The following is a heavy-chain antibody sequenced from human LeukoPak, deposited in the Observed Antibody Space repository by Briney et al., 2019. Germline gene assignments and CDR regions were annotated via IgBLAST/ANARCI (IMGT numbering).Heavy chain of an antibody. J-gene: IGHJ4*02. D-gene: IGHD1-7*01. CDR2: ISSRGSTI. Sequence: GGSLRLSCAASGFTFSTYEMNWVRQAPGKGLERVSYISSRGSTIYYADSVKGRFTISRDNSKNTLYLQMNSLRAEDTAVYYCANTAPGTPDFDYWGQGTLVTVSS. CDR3: ANTAPGTPDFDY. CDR1: GFTFSTYE. V-gene: IGHV3-48*03.